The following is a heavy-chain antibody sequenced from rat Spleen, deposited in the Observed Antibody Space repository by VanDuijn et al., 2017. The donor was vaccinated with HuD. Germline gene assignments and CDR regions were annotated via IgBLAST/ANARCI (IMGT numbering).Heavy chain of an antibody. CDR3: ARRTRVSHWYFDF. Sequence: EVQLVESGGGLVQPGRSLKLSCAASGFTFSDYIMAWVRQAPKKGLEWVTTISYDGGSTYYRDSVKGRFTISRDNTKSTLYLQMNSLKSEDTATYYCARRTRVSHWYFDFWGPGTMVTVSS. J-gene: IGHJ1*01. CDR1: GFTFSDYI. V-gene: IGHV5-7*01. CDR2: ISYDGGST. D-gene: IGHD1-4*01.